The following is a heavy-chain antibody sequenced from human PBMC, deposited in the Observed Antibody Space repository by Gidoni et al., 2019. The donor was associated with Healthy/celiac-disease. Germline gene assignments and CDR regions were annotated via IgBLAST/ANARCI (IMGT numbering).Heavy chain of an antibody. V-gene: IGHV4-30-4*01. CDR1: GGSISSGAYY. CDR3: ARVGYEPPTNMIVVVRPPVRAFDI. CDR2: IYYRGST. Sequence: QVQLQESGPGLVKPSQTLSLTCTVSGGSISSGAYYWRWIRQPPGKGLEWIGYIYYRGSTYYNPSLKSRVTISVDTSKNQFSLKLSSVTAADTAVYYCARVGYEPPTNMIVVVRPPVRAFDIWGQGTMVTVSS. J-gene: IGHJ3*02. D-gene: IGHD3-22*01.